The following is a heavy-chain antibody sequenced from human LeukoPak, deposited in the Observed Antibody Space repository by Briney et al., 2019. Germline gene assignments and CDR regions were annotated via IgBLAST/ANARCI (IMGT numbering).Heavy chain of an antibody. D-gene: IGHD3-16*01. J-gene: IGHJ4*02. V-gene: IGHV3-21*01. Sequence: GGPLRLSCAASGFIFSTYTISWVRQAPGKGLEWVSSISGSSNYIYYADSVKGRFTISRDNANNSLHLQMNSLTAEDTAVYYCSRVRLGELSLGQFDHWSQGTLVTVSP. CDR2: ISGSSNYI. CDR3: SRVRLGELSLGQFDH. CDR1: GFIFSTYT.